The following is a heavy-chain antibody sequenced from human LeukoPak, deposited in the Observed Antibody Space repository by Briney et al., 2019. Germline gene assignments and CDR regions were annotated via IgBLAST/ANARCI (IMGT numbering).Heavy chain of an antibody. V-gene: IGHV3-48*04. J-gene: IGHJ3*02. D-gene: IGHD3-10*01. CDR1: GFTFSSYS. CDR2: ISSSSSTT. Sequence: GGSLRLSCAASGFTFSSYSMNWVRQAPGKGLEWVSYISSSSSTTNYADSVKGRFTIPRDNAKNSLYLQMNSLRAEDTAVYYCARITRVRGNHDAFYIWGQGAMVSVSS. CDR3: ARITRVRGNHDAFYI.